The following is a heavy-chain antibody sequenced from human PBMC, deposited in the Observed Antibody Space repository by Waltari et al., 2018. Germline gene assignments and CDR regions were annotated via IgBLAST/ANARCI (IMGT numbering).Heavy chain of an antibody. V-gene: IGHV4-34*01. Sequence: QVQLQQWGAGLLKPSETLSLTCAVYGGSFSGYSWRWIPQPSGKWREWIGENNHSGSTNYNPSLTSRVSISVDTSKNQFSLKLSAVTAADTAVYYCARRSRWEGKEFDHWGQGTLVTVSS. CDR1: GGSFSGYS. CDR2: NNHSGST. CDR3: ARRSRWEGKEFDH. J-gene: IGHJ4*02. D-gene: IGHD6-13*01.